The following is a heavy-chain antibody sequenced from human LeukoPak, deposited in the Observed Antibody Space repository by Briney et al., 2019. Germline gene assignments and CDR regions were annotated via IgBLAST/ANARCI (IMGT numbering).Heavy chain of an antibody. D-gene: IGHD5-12*01. V-gene: IGHV3-21*01. CDR3: ARDGGRGYAVDY. J-gene: IGHJ4*02. CDR2: ISSSSSYI. Sequence: GGSLRLSCAASGFTFSSYSMNWVRQAPGKGLEWVSSISSSSSYIYYADSVKGRFTISRDNAKNSLYLQMSSLRAEDTAVYYCARDGGRGYAVDYWGQGTLVTVSS. CDR1: GFTFSSYS.